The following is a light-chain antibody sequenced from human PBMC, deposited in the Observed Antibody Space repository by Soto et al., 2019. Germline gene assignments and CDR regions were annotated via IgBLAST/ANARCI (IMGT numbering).Light chain of an antibody. V-gene: IGLV1-40*01. CDR2: GNS. CDR3: QSYDSSLSVLYV. Sequence: QSVLTQPPSVSGAPGQRVTISCTGSSSNIGAGYDVHWYQQLRGTAPKLLIYGNSNRPSGAPDRFSGSKSGTSASLAITGLQAEDEADYYCQSYDSSLSVLYVFGTGTKLTVL. CDR1: SSNIGAGYD. J-gene: IGLJ1*01.